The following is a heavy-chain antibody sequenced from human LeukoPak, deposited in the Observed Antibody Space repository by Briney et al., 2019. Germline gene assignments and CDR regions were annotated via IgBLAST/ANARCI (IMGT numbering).Heavy chain of an antibody. CDR1: GYTLTELS. D-gene: IGHD3-10*01. CDR3: ASSPTYYYYYGMDV. J-gene: IGHJ6*02. CDR2: FDPEDGET. Sequence: ASVKVSCKVSGYTLTELSMHWVRQAPGKGLEWMGGFDPEDGETIYAQKLQGRVTMTTDTSTSTAYMELRSLRSDDTAVYYCASSPTYYYYYGMDVWGQGTTVTVSS. V-gene: IGHV1-24*01.